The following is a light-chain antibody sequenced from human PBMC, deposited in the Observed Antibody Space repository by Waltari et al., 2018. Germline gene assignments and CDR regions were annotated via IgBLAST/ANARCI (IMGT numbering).Light chain of an antibody. J-gene: IGLJ1*01. V-gene: IGLV2-23*02. CDR2: DVT. CDR1: SRYVGGYNY. Sequence: QSALTQPASVSGSPGQSITISCTGVSRYVGGYNYVSWYQQYPGKAPKLMVYDVTKRPPGVSNRFSGSKSGNTASLTISGLQAEDEADYYCCSYAGSSTYVFGTGTKVTLL. CDR3: CSYAGSSTYV.